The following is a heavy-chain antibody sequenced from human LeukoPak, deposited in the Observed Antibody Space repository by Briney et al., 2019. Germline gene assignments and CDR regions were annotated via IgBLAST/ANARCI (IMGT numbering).Heavy chain of an antibody. D-gene: IGHD1-26*01. V-gene: IGHV3-23*01. CDR2: ISGSGDST. J-gene: IGHJ6*02. CDR3: AKDRIVRMMFYGMDA. CDR1: GFTFSDYA. Sequence: GGSLRLSCVASGFTFSDYAMNWVRQAPGKGLEWVSVISGSGDSTYYADSVKGRFTISRDSFKNTVYLQMNGLRAEDTAIYYCAKDRIVRMMFYGMDAWGQGTTVTVSS.